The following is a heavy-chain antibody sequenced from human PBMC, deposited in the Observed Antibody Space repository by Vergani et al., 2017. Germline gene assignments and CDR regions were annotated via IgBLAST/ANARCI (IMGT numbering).Heavy chain of an antibody. J-gene: IGHJ4*02. CDR3: ARVRGYYGSGSYYINGDY. D-gene: IGHD3-10*01. V-gene: IGHV3-74*03. CDR1: GFSFNSYW. Sequence: DVHLAESGGGFFQPGGSLRLSCSASGFSFNSYWMHWVRQVPGKGLLWVSRIKSDGSITAYADSVKGRFTISRDNAQNTLYLQMNSLRVEDTGVYYCARVRGYYGSGSYYINGDYWGQGTLVTVSS. CDR2: IKSDGSIT.